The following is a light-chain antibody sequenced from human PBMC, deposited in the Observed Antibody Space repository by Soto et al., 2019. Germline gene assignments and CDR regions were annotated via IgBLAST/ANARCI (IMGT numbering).Light chain of an antibody. CDR3: QQSYSTPLT. V-gene: IGKV1-39*01. CDR2: AAS. J-gene: IGKJ4*01. Sequence: DIQMTQSPSSVSASVGDRVTITCRASQSISSYLNWYQQKPGKAPKLLIHAASSLQSGVPSRFSGSGSGTDFTLTISSLQPEDFATYYCQQSYSTPLTFGGGTKVEIK. CDR1: QSISSY.